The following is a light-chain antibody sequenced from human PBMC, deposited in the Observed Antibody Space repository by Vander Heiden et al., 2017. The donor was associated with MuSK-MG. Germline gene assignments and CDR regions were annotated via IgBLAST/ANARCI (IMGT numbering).Light chain of an antibody. CDR2: DVT. J-gene: IGLJ1*01. CDR3: CSYAGSYTYV. Sequence: QSALTQPRSVSGSPGQSVTISCAGTSSDVGDYTYVSWYQQHPGKAPKVMIYDVTKRPSGIPDRFSGSKSGNTASLTISGLQAEDEAYYYCCSYAGSYTYVFGTGTEVTVL. CDR1: SSDVGDYTY. V-gene: IGLV2-11*01.